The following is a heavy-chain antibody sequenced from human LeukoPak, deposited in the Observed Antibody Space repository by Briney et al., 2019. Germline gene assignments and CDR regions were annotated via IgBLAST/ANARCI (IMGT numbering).Heavy chain of an antibody. CDR3: TTYGDWKSYFDY. J-gene: IGHJ4*02. D-gene: IGHD4-17*01. V-gene: IGHV3-15*01. CDR1: GFTFSTY. CDR2: IKSKTDGGTT. Sequence: KTGGSLRLSCSASGFTFSTYVHWVRQAPGKGLEWVGRIKSKTDGGTTDYAAPVKGRFTISRDDSKNTLFLQMNSLKTEDTAVYYCTTYGDWKSYFDYWGQGTLVTVSS.